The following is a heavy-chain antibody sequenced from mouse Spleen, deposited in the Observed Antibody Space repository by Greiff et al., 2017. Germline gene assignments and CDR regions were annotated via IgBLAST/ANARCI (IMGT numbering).Heavy chain of an antibody. CDR3: ARLRTGRGFAY. CDR1: GYTFTSYW. Sequence: QVHVKQPGAELVRPGSSVKLSCKASGYTFTSYWMDWVKQRPGQGLEWIGNIYPSDSETHYNQKFKDKATLTVDKSSSTAYMQLSSLTSEDSAVYYCARLRTGRGFAYWGQGTLVTVSA. CDR2: IYPSDSET. D-gene: IGHD4-1*01. V-gene: IGHV1-61*01. J-gene: IGHJ3*01.